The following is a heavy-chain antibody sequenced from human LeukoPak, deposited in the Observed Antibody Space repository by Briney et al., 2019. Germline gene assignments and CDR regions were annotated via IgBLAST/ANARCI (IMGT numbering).Heavy chain of an antibody. CDR3: ARSQWLATPDYVDY. CDR1: GFTFSSYS. D-gene: IGHD6-19*01. CDR2: ISSSSSYI. J-gene: IGHJ4*02. Sequence: GGSLRLSCAASGFTFSSYSMNWVRQAPGKGLEWVSSISSSSSYIYYADSVKGRFTISRDNAKNSLYLRRNSLRAEDTAVYYCARSQWLATPDYVDYWGQGTLVTVSS. V-gene: IGHV3-21*01.